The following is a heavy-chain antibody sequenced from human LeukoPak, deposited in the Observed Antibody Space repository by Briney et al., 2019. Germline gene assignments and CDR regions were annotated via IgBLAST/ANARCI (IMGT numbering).Heavy chain of an antibody. CDR1: GESISSGSHY. CDR2: ISTGGST. Sequence: PSQTLSLTCTVSGESISSGSHYWSWIRQPAGKGLEWIGRISTGGSTNYNPSLIGRLTMSVDPSRNQFSLRLRSVSAADTAVYYCARAVAARHRYGMDVWGQGTTVTVSS. V-gene: IGHV4-61*02. D-gene: IGHD6-19*01. J-gene: IGHJ6*02. CDR3: ARAVAARHRYGMDV.